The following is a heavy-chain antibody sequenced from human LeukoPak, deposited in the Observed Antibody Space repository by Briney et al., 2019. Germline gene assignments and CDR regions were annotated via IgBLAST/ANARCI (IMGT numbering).Heavy chain of an antibody. V-gene: IGHV1-18*01. Sequence: VASVKVSCKASGYSFGDYGFSWVRQAPGQGLEWLGWISAYNGNRNYAQKVEGRVTMTTDTSTSTASLELRGLRPDDTAVYYCARDDSGAKVDIDYWGQGTLLIVSS. D-gene: IGHD5-12*01. CDR2: ISAYNGNR. CDR3: ARDDSGAKVDIDY. CDR1: GYSFGDYG. J-gene: IGHJ4*02.